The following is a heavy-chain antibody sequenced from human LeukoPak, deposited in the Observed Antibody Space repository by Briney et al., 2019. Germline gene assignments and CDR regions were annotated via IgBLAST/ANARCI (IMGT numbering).Heavy chain of an antibody. Sequence: GGSLRLSCAASGFTFSDYYMSWIHQAPGKGLEWVSYISSSGSTIYYADSVKGRFTISRDNAKNSLYLQMNSLRAEDTAVYYCARGHARRGRGYYDSSGALDYWGQGTLVTVSS. CDR1: GFTFSDYY. D-gene: IGHD3-22*01. J-gene: IGHJ4*02. CDR3: ARGHARRGRGYYDSSGALDY. CDR2: ISSSGSTI. V-gene: IGHV3-11*01.